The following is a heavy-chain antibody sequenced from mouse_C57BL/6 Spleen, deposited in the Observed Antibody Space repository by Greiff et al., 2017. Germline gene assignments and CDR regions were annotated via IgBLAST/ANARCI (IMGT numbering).Heavy chain of an antibody. CDR2: INPNNGGT. V-gene: IGHV1-18*01. CDR1: GYTFTDYN. J-gene: IGHJ4*01. Sequence: VQLKQSGPELVKPGASVKIPCKASGYTFTDYNMDWVKQSHGKSLEWIGDINPNNGGTIYNQKFKGKATLNVDKSSSTAYMGLRSLTSEDTAVYYCARSYGNYEDYAMDYWGQGTSVTVSS. D-gene: IGHD2-1*01. CDR3: ARSYGNYEDYAMDY.